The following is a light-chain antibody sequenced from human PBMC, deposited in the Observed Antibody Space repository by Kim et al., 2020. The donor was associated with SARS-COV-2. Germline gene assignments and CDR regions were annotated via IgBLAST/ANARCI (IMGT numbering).Light chain of an antibody. V-gene: IGLV3-1*01. Sequence: SYELTQPPSVSVPPGQTASITCSGDKLGDKYACWYQQKPGQSPVLVIYQDSKRPSGIPERFSGSNSGNTATLTISGTQAMDEADYYCQAWDSTVVFGGGTQLTVL. CDR1: KLGDKY. CDR3: QAWDSTVV. CDR2: QDS. J-gene: IGLJ2*01.